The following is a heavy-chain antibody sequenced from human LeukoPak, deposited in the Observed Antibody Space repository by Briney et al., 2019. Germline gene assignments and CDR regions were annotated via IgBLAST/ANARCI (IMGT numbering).Heavy chain of an antibody. J-gene: IGHJ4*02. Sequence: GGSLRLSCTVSEFRVGYNYITWVRQAPGKGLEWISTFYSDSIIAYTDAVKGRFALSTDNSKTTFYLQMNSLRVEDTAVYYCATDRSGSSAGSWAYWGQGTLVAVSS. CDR3: ATDRSGSSAGSWAY. V-gene: IGHV3-53*01. CDR2: FYSDSII. D-gene: IGHD6-13*01. CDR1: EFRVGYNY.